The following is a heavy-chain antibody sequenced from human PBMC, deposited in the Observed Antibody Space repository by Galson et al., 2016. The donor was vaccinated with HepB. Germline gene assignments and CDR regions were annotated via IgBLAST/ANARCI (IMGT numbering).Heavy chain of an antibody. V-gene: IGHV3-7*01. Sequence: SLRLSCAASGFSFSEYWMSWVRQAPGKGLEWVAHIKKDGSEKYYVESVKGRFTISRDNAKNSLYLQMNSLRGEDTAVYYCTAGGDYWGQGNLVTVSS. CDR3: TAGGDY. CDR1: GFSFSEYW. CDR2: IKKDGSEK. D-gene: IGHD6-25*01. J-gene: IGHJ4*02.